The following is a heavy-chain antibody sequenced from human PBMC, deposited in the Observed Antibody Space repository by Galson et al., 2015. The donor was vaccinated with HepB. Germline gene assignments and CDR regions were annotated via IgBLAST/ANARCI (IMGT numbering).Heavy chain of an antibody. CDR2: ISVRGDST. V-gene: IGHV3-23*01. D-gene: IGHD1-1*01. CDR1: GLTFSSLG. J-gene: IGHJ4*02. Sequence: SLRLSCAVSGLTFSSLGMTWVREAPGKGLECVSAISVRGDSTDYADSVKGRFTISRDNSKNMLYLQMNNLRAEDTAVYYCVKGTTNIDNWGQGTLVTVSS. CDR3: VKGTTNIDN.